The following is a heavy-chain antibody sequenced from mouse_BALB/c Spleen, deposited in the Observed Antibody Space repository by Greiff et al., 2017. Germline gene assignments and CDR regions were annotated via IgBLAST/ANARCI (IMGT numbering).Heavy chain of an antibody. CDR1: GFTFSSYA. Sequence: EVQGVESGGGLVKPGGSLKLSCAASGFTFSSYAMSWVRQTPEKRLEWVASISSGGSTYYPDSVKGRFTISRDNARNILYLQMSSLRSEDTAMYYCARVLLPDYYGSSYYFDYWGQGTTLTVSS. CDR3: ARVLLPDYYGSSYYFDY. D-gene: IGHD1-1*01. V-gene: IGHV5-6-5*01. CDR2: ISSGGST. J-gene: IGHJ2*01.